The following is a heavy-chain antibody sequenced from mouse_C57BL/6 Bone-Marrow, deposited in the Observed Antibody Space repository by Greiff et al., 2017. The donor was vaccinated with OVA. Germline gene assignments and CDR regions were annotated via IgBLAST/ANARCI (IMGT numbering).Heavy chain of an antibody. CDR2: ITPNNGGT. D-gene: IGHD3-3*01. CDR3: AREGLGQGRAY. V-gene: IGHV1-18*01. J-gene: IGHJ3*01. Sequence: EVQLQQSGPELVKPGASVKIPCKASGYTFPDYNLDWVKQSHGKSLEWIGAITPNNGGTTSNQKFKGKATLTVDKSSSKAYMELLSRTSEDTAVYDCAREGLGQGRAYWGQGTLVTVSA. CDR1: GYTFPDYN.